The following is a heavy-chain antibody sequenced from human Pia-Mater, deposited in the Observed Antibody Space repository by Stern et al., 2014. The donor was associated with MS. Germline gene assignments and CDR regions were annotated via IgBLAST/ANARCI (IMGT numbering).Heavy chain of an antibody. V-gene: IGHV3-73*01. CDR3: APSSAI. CDR2: IRNKGKNYAT. Sequence: EVQLVESGGGLVQPGGSLKVSCAASGFTFSASVIHWVRQAPGKGLEWVARIRNKGKNYATAYAVSVKGRFTISRDDSKNTAYLHMSSLKVEDTAVYYCAPSSAIWGRGTMVTVSS. CDR1: GFTFSASV. J-gene: IGHJ3*02.